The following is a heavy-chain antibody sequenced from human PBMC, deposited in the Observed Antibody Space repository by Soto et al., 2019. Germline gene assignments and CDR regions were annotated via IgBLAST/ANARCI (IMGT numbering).Heavy chain of an antibody. V-gene: IGHV3-30*18. CDR2: ISYDGSNK. Sequence: GGSLRLSCAASGFTFSSYGMHWVRQAPGKGLEWVAVISYDGSNKYYADSVKGRFTISRDNSKNTLYLQMNSLRAEDTAVYYCAKDRALSRSWYQDPNPGPHYWGQGTLVTVSS. CDR1: GFTFSSYG. J-gene: IGHJ4*02. D-gene: IGHD6-13*01. CDR3: AKDRALSRSWYQDPNPGPHY.